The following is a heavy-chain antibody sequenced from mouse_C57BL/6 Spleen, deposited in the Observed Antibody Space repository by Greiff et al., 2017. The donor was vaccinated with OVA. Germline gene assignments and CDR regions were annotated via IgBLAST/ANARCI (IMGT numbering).Heavy chain of an antibody. CDR3: AKQGGSRGAMDY. V-gene: IGHV2-9*01. D-gene: IGHD1-1*01. J-gene: IGHJ4*01. CDR1: GFSLTSYG. Sequence: VQLVESGPGLVAPSQSLSITCTVSGFSLTSYGVDWVRQPPGKGLEWLGVIWGGGCTNYNSALMSRLSISKVNVKSQVFLKMNRLQTEDTAMYDCAKQGGSRGAMDYWGQGTSVTVSS. CDR2: IWGGGCT.